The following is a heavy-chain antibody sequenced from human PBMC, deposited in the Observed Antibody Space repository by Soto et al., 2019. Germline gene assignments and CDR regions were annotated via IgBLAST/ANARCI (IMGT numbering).Heavy chain of an antibody. J-gene: IGHJ5*02. CDR3: AKGDNLGPKTGYAFDP. V-gene: IGHV6-1*01. CDR1: GDSVSSNTAS. Sequence: SQTLSLTCAIPGDSVSSNTASWNWIRQSPSRGLEWPRRTYLRSKWYNDYAVSVKSRIIINPDTSNNQFSLQLNSVTPEDTAVYFCAKGDNLGPKTGYAFDPWGQGIMVTSPQ. CDR2: TYLRSKWYN. D-gene: IGHD5-12*01.